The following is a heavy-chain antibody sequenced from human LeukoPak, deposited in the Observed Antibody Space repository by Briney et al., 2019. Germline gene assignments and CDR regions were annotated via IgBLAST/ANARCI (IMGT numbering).Heavy chain of an antibody. CDR1: GFPFRRYA. D-gene: IGHD3-16*01. J-gene: IGHJ5*01. CDR3: SKEGAPPMIPFDF. V-gene: IGHV3-23*01. Sequence: GGSPRLSCTASGFPFRRYAMTWVRQAPGKGLQWVSAISGNGTTFYADFVKGRFIVSGDNSKNTLYLQIDSLTTEDTATYFCSKEGAPPMIPFDFWGQGSLVVVS. CDR2: ISGNGTT.